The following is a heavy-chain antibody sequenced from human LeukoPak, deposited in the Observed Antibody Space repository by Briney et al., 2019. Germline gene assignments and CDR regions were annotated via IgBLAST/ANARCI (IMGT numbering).Heavy chain of an antibody. V-gene: IGHV4-38-2*02. Sequence: SETLSLTCTVSGYSISSGYYWGWIRQPPGQGLEWIGSIYHSGSTYYNPSLKSRVTISVDTSKNQFSLKLSSVTAADTAVYYCARLGSRYGDYSLDYWGQGTLVTVSS. D-gene: IGHD4-17*01. CDR3: ARLGSRYGDYSLDY. CDR2: IYHSGST. CDR1: GYSISSGYY. J-gene: IGHJ4*02.